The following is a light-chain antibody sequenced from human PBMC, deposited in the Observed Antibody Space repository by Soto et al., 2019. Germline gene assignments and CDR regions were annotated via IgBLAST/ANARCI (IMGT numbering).Light chain of an antibody. J-gene: IGLJ2*01. CDR3: SSYTRSSTSPGV. V-gene: IGLV2-14*01. Sequence: QSALTQPASVSGSPGQSITIACTGTSSDVGGYNYVTWYQQHPGQAPKRMIYEVSNRPSGVSNRFSGSKSGNTASLTISGLQAEDEADYYCSSYTRSSTSPGVFGGGTKLTVL. CDR1: SSDVGGYNY. CDR2: EVS.